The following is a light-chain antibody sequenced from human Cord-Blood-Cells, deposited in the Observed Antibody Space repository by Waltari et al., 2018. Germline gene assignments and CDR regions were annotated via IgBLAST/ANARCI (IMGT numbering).Light chain of an antibody. V-gene: IGLV2-14*01. CDR3: SSYTSSSTLVV. CDR1: SSDVGGYNY. J-gene: IGLJ2*01. Sequence: QSALTQPASVSGSPGQSITISCTGTSSDVGGYNYVSWYPQHPGKAPKLMIYEVSNRPAGVSNRFSGAKSGNTASLTISGLQAEDEADYCCSSYTSSSTLVVFGGVTKLTVL. CDR2: EVS.